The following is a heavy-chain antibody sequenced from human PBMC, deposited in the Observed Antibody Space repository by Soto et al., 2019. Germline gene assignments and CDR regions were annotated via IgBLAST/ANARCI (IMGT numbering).Heavy chain of an antibody. CDR3: ARDQGGNCGGDCPSFDY. V-gene: IGHV1-3*01. CDR2: INAGNGNT. CDR1: GYTFTSYA. D-gene: IGHD2-21*01. J-gene: IGHJ4*02. Sequence: GASVKVSCKASGYTFTSYAMHWVRQAPGQRLEWMGWINAGNGNTKYSQKFQGRVTITRDTSASTAYMELSSLRSEDTAVYYCARDQGGNCGGDCPSFDYWGQGTLVTVSS.